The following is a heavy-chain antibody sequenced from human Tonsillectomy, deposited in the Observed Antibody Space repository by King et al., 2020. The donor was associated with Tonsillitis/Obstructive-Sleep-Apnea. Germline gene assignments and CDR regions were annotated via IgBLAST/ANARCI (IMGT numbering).Heavy chain of an antibody. V-gene: IGHV1-69*01. Sequence: GQLVQSGAEVKKPGSSVKVSCKASGGTFSSYAISWVRQAPGQGLEWMGEIIPIFGTPIYAQKFQGRVTITADETTSTAYMELSSLRSEAAAVYYCAGVEGEDGDYSHSMDVWGKGTTVTVSS. CDR3: AGVEGEDGDYSHSMDV. CDR1: GGTFSSYA. J-gene: IGHJ6*03. D-gene: IGHD5-24*01. CDR2: IIPIFGTP.